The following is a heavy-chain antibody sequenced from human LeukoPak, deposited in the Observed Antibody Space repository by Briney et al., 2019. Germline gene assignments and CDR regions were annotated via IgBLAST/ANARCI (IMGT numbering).Heavy chain of an antibody. CDR3: ARDRDRLDHDYGDYAGYYYMDV. CDR2: INPNSGGT. D-gene: IGHD4-17*01. J-gene: IGHJ6*03. Sequence: ASVTVSCTASGYTFTSYGISWVRQAPGQGLEWMGWINPNSGGTNYAQKFQGRVTMTRDTSISTAYMELSRLRSDDTAVYYCARDRDRLDHDYGDYAGYYYMDVWGKGTTVTVSS. V-gene: IGHV1-2*02. CDR1: GYTFTSYG.